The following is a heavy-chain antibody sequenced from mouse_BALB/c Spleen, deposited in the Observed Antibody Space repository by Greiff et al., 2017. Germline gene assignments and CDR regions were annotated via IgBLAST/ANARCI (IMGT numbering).Heavy chain of an antibody. Sequence: EVQLMESGGGLVQPGGSLRLSCATSGFTFTDYYMSWVRQPPGKALEWLGFIRNKANGYTTEYSASVKGRFTISRDNSQSILYLQMNTLRAEDSATYYCARYYYGSSYAMDYWGQGTSVTVAS. D-gene: IGHD1-1*01. V-gene: IGHV7-3*02. CDR2: IRNKANGYTT. J-gene: IGHJ4*01. CDR3: ARYYYGSSYAMDY. CDR1: GFTFTDYY.